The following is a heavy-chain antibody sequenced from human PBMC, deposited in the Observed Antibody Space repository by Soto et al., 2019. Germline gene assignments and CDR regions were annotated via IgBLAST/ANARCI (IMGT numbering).Heavy chain of an antibody. CDR1: GASIITTNW. J-gene: IGHJ4*02. CDR2: IHHSGNT. Sequence: QVRLQESGPGLVEPSGTLSLTCAVSGASIITTNWYNWVRQSPGKGLEWIGEIHHSGNTNFNPSLKRRVTLAVDTSKNQLSLRLSSVTAADTAIYYCAHSPGWYFLDHWGQGALVTVS. V-gene: IGHV4-4*02. D-gene: IGHD6-13*01. CDR3: AHSPGWYFLDH.